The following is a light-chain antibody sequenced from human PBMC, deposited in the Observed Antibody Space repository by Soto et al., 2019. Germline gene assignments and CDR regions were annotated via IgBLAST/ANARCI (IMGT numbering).Light chain of an antibody. Sequence: QSALTQPASVSGSPGQSITISCTGTSSDVGGYNYVSWYQQHPGKAPKLMIYDVSHRPSGVSNRFSGSKSGNTASLTISGLQAEDEADYYCSSYTSSSTLVFATGTKLTVL. CDR2: DVS. V-gene: IGLV2-14*01. J-gene: IGLJ1*01. CDR3: SSYTSSSTLV. CDR1: SSDVGGYNY.